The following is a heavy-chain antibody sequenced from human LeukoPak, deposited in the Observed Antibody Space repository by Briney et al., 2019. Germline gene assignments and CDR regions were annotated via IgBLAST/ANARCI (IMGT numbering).Heavy chain of an antibody. CDR1: GLNLSSYA. CDR3: ARDGFLGPVTAYLDY. CDR2: VKSDGSST. J-gene: IGHJ4*02. V-gene: IGHV3-74*01. D-gene: IGHD2-21*02. Sequence: GGYLRLSCAGSGLNLSSYAMHWVRQAPGKGVVWVSRVKSDGSSTSYADSVKGRCTISRDNAKNTLYLQINSLRAEDTAVYYCARDGFLGPVTAYLDYWGQGTPVTVSS.